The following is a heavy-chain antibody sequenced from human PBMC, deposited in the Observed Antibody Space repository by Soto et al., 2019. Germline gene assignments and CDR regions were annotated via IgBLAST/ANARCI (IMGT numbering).Heavy chain of an antibody. J-gene: IGHJ6*02. CDR1: GFTFSSYA. Sequence: GGSLRLSCAASGFTFSSYAMSWVRQAPGKGLEWVDRIKSKTDGGTTDYAAPVKGRFTISRDDSKNTLYLQMNSLKTEDTAVYYCTTDPVSIFGADGMDVWGQGTTVTVSS. V-gene: IGHV3-15*01. CDR3: TTDPVSIFGADGMDV. D-gene: IGHD3-3*01. CDR2: IKSKTDGGTT.